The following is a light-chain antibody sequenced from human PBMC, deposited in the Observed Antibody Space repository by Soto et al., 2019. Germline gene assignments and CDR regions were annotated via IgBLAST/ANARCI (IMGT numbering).Light chain of an antibody. CDR2: DVS. Sequence: QSALTQPASVSGSPGQSITISCTGTSSDVGGYNYVSWYQQHPGKAPKLMIYDVSNRPSGVSNRFSGSKSGNTASLTISGLQAEYEADYCCSSYTSSSSLDVVFGGGTKLTVL. CDR3: SSYTSSSSLDVV. J-gene: IGLJ2*01. V-gene: IGLV2-14*01. CDR1: SSDVGGYNY.